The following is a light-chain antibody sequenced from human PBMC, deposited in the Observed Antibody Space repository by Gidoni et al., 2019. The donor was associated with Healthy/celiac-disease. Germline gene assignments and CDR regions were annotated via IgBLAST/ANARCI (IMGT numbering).Light chain of an antibody. V-gene: IGKV1-39*01. CDR3: QQSYSTPWT. CDR1: QSISSY. CDR2: AAS. J-gene: IGKJ1*01. Sequence: DIQMTQSPSSLSASVGDRVTITCRASQSISSYLNWYQQKPGKAPKLLIYAASSLQSGVPSMFTISRLQPEDFANYCCQQSYSTPWTFGQGTKVEIK.